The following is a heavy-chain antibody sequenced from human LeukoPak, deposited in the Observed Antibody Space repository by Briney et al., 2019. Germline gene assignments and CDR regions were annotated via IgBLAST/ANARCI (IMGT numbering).Heavy chain of an antibody. Sequence: PSETLSLTCTVSGGSISSFYWSWVRQPPGKGLEWIGYIYYSGSTNYNPSLKSRVTISVDTFKNQFSLKLSSVTAADTAVYYCARQGGGYSFDYWGQGALVTVSS. J-gene: IGHJ4*02. CDR2: IYYSGST. D-gene: IGHD2-21*01. CDR3: ARQGGGYSFDY. V-gene: IGHV4-59*08. CDR1: GGSISSFY.